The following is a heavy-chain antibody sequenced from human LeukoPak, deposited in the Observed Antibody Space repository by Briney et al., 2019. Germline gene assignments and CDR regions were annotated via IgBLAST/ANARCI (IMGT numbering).Heavy chain of an antibody. D-gene: IGHD5-18*01. Sequence: SETLSLTCAVYGGSFSGYYWSWIRQPPGKGLEWIGEINHSGSTNYNPSLKSRVTISVDTSKNQFSLKLSSVTAADTAVYYCARERQKRGYSYGTVSWGQGTLVTVS. V-gene: IGHV4-34*01. CDR2: INHSGST. CDR3: ARERQKRGYSYGTVS. CDR1: GGSFSGYY. J-gene: IGHJ5*02.